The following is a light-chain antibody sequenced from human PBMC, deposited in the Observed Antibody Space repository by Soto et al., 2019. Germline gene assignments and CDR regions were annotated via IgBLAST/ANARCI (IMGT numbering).Light chain of an antibody. CDR3: QQYGSSGT. CDR2: EAS. Sequence: EIVLTQSPVTLSLSPGERATLSCRASQSVDSYLAWYQQKPGQAPRLLIYEASNRASGIPARFSGSGSGTDFTLTISSLEPEDFAVYYSQQYGSSGTFGQGTKVEIK. CDR1: QSVDSY. J-gene: IGKJ1*01. V-gene: IGKV3-11*01.